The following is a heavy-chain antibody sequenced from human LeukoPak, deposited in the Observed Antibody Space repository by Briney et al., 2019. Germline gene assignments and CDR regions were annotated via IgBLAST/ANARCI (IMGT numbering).Heavy chain of an antibody. CDR1: GGSFSDYY. CDR2: INHSGKN. Sequence: SETLSLTCAVYGGSFSDYYWSWIRQPPGKGLEWIGEINHSGKNNYNPSLNSRVTISVDTSKNQLSLKLRSVTAVDTAVYYCARRLFQLSRYAFDIWGQGTMVTVSS. V-gene: IGHV4-34*01. CDR3: ARRLFQLSRYAFDI. J-gene: IGHJ3*02. D-gene: IGHD1-1*01.